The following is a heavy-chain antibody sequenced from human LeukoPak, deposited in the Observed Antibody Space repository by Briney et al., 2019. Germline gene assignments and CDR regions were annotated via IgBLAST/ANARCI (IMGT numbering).Heavy chain of an antibody. V-gene: IGHV3-21*01. D-gene: IGHD6-19*01. CDR3: ARVQWLAPQYYFDY. J-gene: IGHJ4*02. CDR1: GFTFSSYS. Sequence: PGGSLRLSCAASGFTFSSYSMNWVRQAPGKGLEWVSSISSSSSYIYYAGSVKGRFTISRDNAKNSLYLQMNSLRAEDTAVYYCARVQWLAPQYYFDYWGQGTLVTVSS. CDR2: ISSSSSYI.